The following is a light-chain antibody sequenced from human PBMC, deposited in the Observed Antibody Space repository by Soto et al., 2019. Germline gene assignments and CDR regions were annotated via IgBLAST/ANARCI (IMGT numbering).Light chain of an antibody. CDR1: QSVSSY. CDR3: QQRSNSPLT. CDR2: DAS. V-gene: IGKV3-11*01. J-gene: IGKJ4*01. Sequence: EIVLTQSPATLSLSPGERATLSCRASQSVSSYLAWYQQKPGQAPRLLIYDASNRDTGIPARFSGSGSWTDFTLTISSLAPEDFAVYYCQQRSNSPLTFGGESKVEIK.